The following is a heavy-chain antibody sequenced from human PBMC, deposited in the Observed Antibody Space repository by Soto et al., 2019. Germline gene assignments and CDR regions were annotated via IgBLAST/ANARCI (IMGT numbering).Heavy chain of an antibody. CDR1: GYTFTSYY. CDR3: ARVYCSGGSCYSINY. CDR2: INPSGGSS. J-gene: IGHJ4*02. Sequence: ASVKVSCKASGYTFTSYYMHWVRQAPGQGLEWMGIINPSGGSSNYAQKFQGRVTMTRDTSTSTVYMELSSLRSEDTAVYYCARVYCSGGSCYSINYWGQGTLVTVSS. D-gene: IGHD2-15*01. V-gene: IGHV1-46*03.